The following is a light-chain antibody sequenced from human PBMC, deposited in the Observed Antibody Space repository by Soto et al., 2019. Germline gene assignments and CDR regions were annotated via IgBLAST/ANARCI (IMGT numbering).Light chain of an antibody. V-gene: IGLV2-14*01. J-gene: IGLJ2*01. CDR1: SSDVGGYKY. CDR2: EVS. CDR3: SSYTSSSTSVV. Sequence: QSALTQPASVSGSPEQSITISCTGTSSDVGGYKYVSWYQQLPGRAPKLIISEVSNRPSGVSDRFTGSKSGNTASLTISGRQTEDEGDYYCSSYTSSSTSVVFGGGTKRTVL.